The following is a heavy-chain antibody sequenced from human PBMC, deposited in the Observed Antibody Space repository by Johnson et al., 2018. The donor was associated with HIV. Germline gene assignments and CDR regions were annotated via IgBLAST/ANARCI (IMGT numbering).Heavy chain of an antibody. CDR1: GFTVSSNY. Sequence: EVQLVESGGGVVQPGRFLRLSCAVSGFTVSSNYITWVRQAPGKGLEWISAISGSGGSTYYADSVKGRFTISRDNSKNTLYLQMNSLRAEDTTVYYCAKEKNGYHWTFDIWGQGTVVTVSS. J-gene: IGHJ3*02. CDR3: AKEKNGYHWTFDI. D-gene: IGHD5-24*01. V-gene: IGHV3-23*04. CDR2: ISGSGGST.